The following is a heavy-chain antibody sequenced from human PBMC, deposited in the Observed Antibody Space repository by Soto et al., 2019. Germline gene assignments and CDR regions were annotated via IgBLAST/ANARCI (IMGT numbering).Heavy chain of an antibody. CDR1: GGTFSSYA. Sequence: SVKVSFKAPGGTFSSYAISWVRQAPGQGLEWMGGIIPIFGTANYAQKFQGRVTITADESTSTAYMELSSLRSEDTAVYYCASSAIVLMVYAPGWFDPWGQGTLVTVSS. CDR2: IIPIFGTA. CDR3: ASSAIVLMVYAPGWFDP. D-gene: IGHD2-8*01. V-gene: IGHV1-69*13. J-gene: IGHJ5*02.